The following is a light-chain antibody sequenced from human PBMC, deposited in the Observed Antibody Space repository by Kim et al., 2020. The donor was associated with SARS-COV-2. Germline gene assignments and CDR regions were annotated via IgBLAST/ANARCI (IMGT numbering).Light chain of an antibody. V-gene: IGLV1-40*01. CDR1: SSNIGAGYD. CDR2: GNS. CDR3: QSYDSSLSGWV. Sequence: RVTISCTGSSSNIGAGYDVHWYQQLPGTAPKLLIYGNSNRPSGVPDRFSGSKSGTSASPAITGLQAEDEADYYCQSYDSSLSGWVFGGGTKLTVL. J-gene: IGLJ3*02.